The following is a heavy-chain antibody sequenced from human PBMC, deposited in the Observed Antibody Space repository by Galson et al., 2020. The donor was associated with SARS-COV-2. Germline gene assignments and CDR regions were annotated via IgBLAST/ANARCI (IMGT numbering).Heavy chain of an antibody. CDR1: GGSFSGYY. CDR2: INHSGST. CDR3: ARGRSTYYYDSSGYLDY. Sequence: SETLSLTCAVYGGSFSGYYWSWIRQPPGKGLEWIGEINHSGSTNYNPSLKSRVTISVDTSKNQFSLKLSSVTAADTAVYYCARGRSTYYYDSSGYLDYWGQGTLVTVSS. D-gene: IGHD3-22*01. V-gene: IGHV4-34*01. J-gene: IGHJ4*02.